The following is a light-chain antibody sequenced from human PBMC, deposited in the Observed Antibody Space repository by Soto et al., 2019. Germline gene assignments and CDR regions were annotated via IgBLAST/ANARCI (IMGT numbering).Light chain of an antibody. Sequence: DIQMTQSPSSLSASVGDRVTITCRASQGISNDLGWYQQKPGEAPKHLIYAVSSLQSWVPSRFSGSGSGTEFTLTISSLQPEDSPTYYCLQHSKYPPTFGQGTKVEIK. V-gene: IGKV1-17*01. J-gene: IGKJ1*01. CDR2: AVS. CDR1: QGISND. CDR3: LQHSKYPPT.